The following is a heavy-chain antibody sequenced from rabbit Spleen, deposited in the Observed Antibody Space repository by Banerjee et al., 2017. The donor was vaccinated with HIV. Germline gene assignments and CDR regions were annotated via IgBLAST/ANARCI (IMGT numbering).Heavy chain of an antibody. V-gene: IGHV1S45*01. CDR2: INTVTGKR. J-gene: IGHJ4*01. D-gene: IGHD1-1*01. CDR3: ARDLTDVIAWNFKW. CDR1: GLSISDKDV. Sequence: QEQLVESGGGLVKPEGSLTLTCKGSGLSISDKDVMCWVRQAPGKGLEWIACINTVTGKRFYACCTKGRFTASKTSSTTMTLQMTSRKAADTATYCCARDLTDVIAWNFKWWGPGTLVTDS.